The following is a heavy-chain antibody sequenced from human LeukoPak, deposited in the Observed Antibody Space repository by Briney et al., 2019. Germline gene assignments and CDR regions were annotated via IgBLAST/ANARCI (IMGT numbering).Heavy chain of an antibody. CDR2: INPDGSGK. J-gene: IGHJ4*02. D-gene: IGHD3-16*01. V-gene: IGHV3-7*01. CDR1: GFTLSTYL. Sequence: QSGGPLTLSCEASGFTLSTYLMNCVRQVPGKGLDWVANINPDGSGKRYVDSVKGRFTIARDNADNSLSLQMNSLRAEDTAVYYCASWGAGGNSWGQGTLVTVSS. CDR3: ASWGAGGNS.